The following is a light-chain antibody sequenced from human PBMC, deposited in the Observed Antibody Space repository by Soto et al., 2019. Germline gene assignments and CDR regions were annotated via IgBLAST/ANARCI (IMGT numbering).Light chain of an antibody. Sequence: EIVLTQSPGTLSLSPGERVTLYCRASQSVYSNSLAWYQQKPGQAPRLVIYGASSRATGIPDRFSGSGSGTDFTLTISRLEPEDFAVYCCQQYSTSPRTFGQGTKVNIK. V-gene: IGKV3-20*01. CDR1: QSVYSNS. J-gene: IGKJ1*01. CDR2: GAS. CDR3: QQYSTSPRT.